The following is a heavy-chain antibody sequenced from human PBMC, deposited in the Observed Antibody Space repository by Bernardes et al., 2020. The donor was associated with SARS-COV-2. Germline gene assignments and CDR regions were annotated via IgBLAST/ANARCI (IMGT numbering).Heavy chain of an antibody. V-gene: IGHV4-39*01. CDR3: ARQEFIAAAGTRWFDP. D-gene: IGHD6-13*01. J-gene: IGHJ5*02. CDR2: IFYSGST. CDR1: GGSISSSFFY. Sequence: SETLSLTRIVSGGSISSSFFYWGWIRQPPGKGLEWIGSIFYSGSTHYNPSLKSRITMSVDTSNNQFSLKLSSVSAADTAVYHCARQEFIAAAGTRWFDPWGQGTLVTVSS.